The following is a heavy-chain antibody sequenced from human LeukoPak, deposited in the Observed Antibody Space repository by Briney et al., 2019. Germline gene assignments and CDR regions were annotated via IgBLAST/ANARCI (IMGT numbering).Heavy chain of an antibody. Sequence: PSETLSLTCTVSGGSISSSSYSWGWIRQPPGKGLEWIGSIYYSGSTYYNPSLKSRVTISVDTSKNQFSLKLSSVTAADTAVYYCAITDYGDYALYAFDIWGQGTMVTVSS. D-gene: IGHD4-17*01. CDR1: GGSISSSSYS. V-gene: IGHV4-39*01. CDR2: IYYSGST. CDR3: AITDYGDYALYAFDI. J-gene: IGHJ3*02.